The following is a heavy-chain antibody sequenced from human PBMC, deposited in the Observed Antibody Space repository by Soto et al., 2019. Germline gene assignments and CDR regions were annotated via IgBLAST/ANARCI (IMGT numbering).Heavy chain of an antibody. CDR1: GYTFTSYA. CDR3: ARDDKLRFLEWLGGMDYYYYGMDV. D-gene: IGHD3-3*01. CDR2: INPSGGST. V-gene: IGHV1-46*01. J-gene: IGHJ6*02. Sequence: ASVKVSCKASGYTFTSYAMHWVRQAPGQGLEWMGIINPSGGSTSYAQKFQGRVTMTRDTSTSTVYMELSSLRSEDTAVYYCARDDKLRFLEWLGGMDYYYYGMDVWGQGTTVTVSS.